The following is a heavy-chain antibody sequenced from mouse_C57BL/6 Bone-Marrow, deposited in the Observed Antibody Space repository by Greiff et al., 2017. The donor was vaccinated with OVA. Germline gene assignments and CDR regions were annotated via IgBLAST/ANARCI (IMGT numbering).Heavy chain of an antibody. CDR3: ARKVYYDYDGGGYYYAMDY. CDR1: GYTFTDYY. V-gene: IGHV1-19*01. J-gene: IGHJ4*01. Sequence: VQLQQSGPVLVKPGASVKMSCKASGYTFTDYYMNWVKQSHGKSLEWIGVINPYNGGTSYNQKLKGKATLTVDKSSSTAYMELNSLTSEDSAVYYCARKVYYDYDGGGYYYAMDYWGQGTSVTVSS. CDR2: INPYNGGT. D-gene: IGHD2-4*01.